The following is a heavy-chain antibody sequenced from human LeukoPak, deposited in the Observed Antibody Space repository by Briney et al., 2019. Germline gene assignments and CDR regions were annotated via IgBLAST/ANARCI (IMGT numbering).Heavy chain of an antibody. CDR1: GFTFSSYW. D-gene: IGHD3-10*01. Sequence: GGSLRLSCAASGFTFSSYWMHWVRHAPGKGLVWVSRINSDGSSTSYADSVKGRFAISRDNAKNTLYLQMNSLRAEDTAVYYCARDLPDVWFGESIIDYWGQGTLVTVSS. CDR3: ARDLPDVWFGESIIDY. CDR2: INSDGSST. V-gene: IGHV3-74*01. J-gene: IGHJ4*02.